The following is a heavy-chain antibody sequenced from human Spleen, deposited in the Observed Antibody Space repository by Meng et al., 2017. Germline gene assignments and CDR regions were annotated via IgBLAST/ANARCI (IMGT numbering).Heavy chain of an antibody. D-gene: IGHD4-11*01. J-gene: IGHJ4*02. CDR1: GGSFSGPF. CDR2: INHSGRI. CDR3: ARGPTTMAHDFDY. Sequence: SQTLSLTCAVYGGSFSGPFWTWIRQPPGKGLTWIGDINHSGRINYNPSLKSRVTISIDTSKNQFSLKLSSVTAADSAVYYCARGPTTMAHDFDYWGQGTLVTVSS. V-gene: IGHV4-34*01.